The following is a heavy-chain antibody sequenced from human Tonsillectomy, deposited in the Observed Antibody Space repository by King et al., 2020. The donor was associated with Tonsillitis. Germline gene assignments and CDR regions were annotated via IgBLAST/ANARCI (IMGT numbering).Heavy chain of an antibody. V-gene: IGHV4-34*01. J-gene: IGHJ4*02. CDR2: INHSGST. CDR3: AGGLGTVADDY. CDR1: GGSFSDYY. Sequence: VQLQQWGAGLLKPSETLSLTCAVYGGSFSDYYWSWIRQPPGKGLEWIGEINHSGSTNYIPTLKSRVTISVDTSKNQVSLKLSSVTAADTAVYYCAGGLGTVADDYWGQGTLVTVSS. D-gene: IGHD6-19*01.